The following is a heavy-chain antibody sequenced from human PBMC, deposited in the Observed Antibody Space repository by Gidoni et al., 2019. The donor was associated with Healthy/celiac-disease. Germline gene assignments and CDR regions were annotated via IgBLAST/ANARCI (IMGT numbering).Heavy chain of an antibody. CDR1: GGTFSSYA. CDR2: IIPIFGTA. D-gene: IGHD3-10*01. J-gene: IGHJ5*02. V-gene: IGHV1-69*06. CDR3: ARDQGVITMVRGRRLNWFDP. Sequence: QVQLVQSVSEVKKPGSSVKVSCKASGGTFSSYAISWVRQAPGQGLEWMGGIIPIFGTANYAQKYQGRVTITAEKSTSTAYMELSSLRSEDTAVYYCARDQGVITMVRGRRLNWFDPWGQGTLVTVSS.